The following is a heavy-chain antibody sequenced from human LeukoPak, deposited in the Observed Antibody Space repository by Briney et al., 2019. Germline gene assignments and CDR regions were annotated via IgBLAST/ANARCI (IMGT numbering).Heavy chain of an antibody. D-gene: IGHD3-16*02. J-gene: IGHJ4*02. Sequence: GGSLRLSCAASGFTFSSYSMNWVRQAPGKGLEWVAVIWYDGSNKYYADSVKGRFTISRDNSKNTLYLQMNSLRAEDTAVYYCARELGDYDYVWGSYRRYYFGYWGQGTLVTVSS. CDR2: IWYDGSNK. CDR3: ARELGDYDYVWGSYRRYYFGY. CDR1: GFTFSSYS. V-gene: IGHV3-33*08.